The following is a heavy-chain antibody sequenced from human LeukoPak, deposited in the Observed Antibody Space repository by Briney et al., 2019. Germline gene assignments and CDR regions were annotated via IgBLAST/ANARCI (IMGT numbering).Heavy chain of an antibody. CDR3: ARVPRSYYYYYYMDV. V-gene: IGHV4-59*01. CDR1: GGSISSYY. J-gene: IGHJ6*03. Sequence: SETLSLTCTVSGGSISSYYWSWIRQPPGKGLEWLGYIYCSGSSNYNPSLKSRVTMSADTSKNQFSLKLSSVTAADTAVYYCARVPRSYYYYYYMDVWGKGTTVTVSS. CDR2: IYCSGSS.